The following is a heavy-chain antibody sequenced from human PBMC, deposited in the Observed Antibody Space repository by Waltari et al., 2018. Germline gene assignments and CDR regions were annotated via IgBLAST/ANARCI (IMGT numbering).Heavy chain of an antibody. V-gene: IGHV4-34*01. Sequence: QVQLQQWGAGLLKPSETLSLTCAVYGGSFSGYYWSWIRQPPGKGLEWIGEINHSGSTNYNPSLKTRAPLSVDTSKNQFSLKLSSVTAADTAVYYFARMRRVDIVVVPAAMPSEIAYWGQGTLVTVSS. CDR1: GGSFSGYY. D-gene: IGHD2-2*03. J-gene: IGHJ4*02. CDR2: INHSGST. CDR3: ARMRRVDIVVVPAAMPSEIAY.